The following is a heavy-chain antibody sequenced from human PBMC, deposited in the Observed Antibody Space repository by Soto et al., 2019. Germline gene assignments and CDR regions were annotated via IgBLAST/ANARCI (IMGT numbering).Heavy chain of an antibody. D-gene: IGHD2-2*01. CDR1: GFSFSTYA. J-gene: IGHJ3*02. CDR2: ISASGATT. V-gene: IGHV3-23*01. CDR3: AKWTDTVVEAALAGGAFDI. Sequence: GGSLRLSCAASGFSFSTYALTWVRQVPGKGLEWVSGISASGATTYYADSVKGRFTISRDNSKNTVFLHMTGLRAEDTALYYCAKWTDTVVEAALAGGAFDIWGQGTTVTVSS.